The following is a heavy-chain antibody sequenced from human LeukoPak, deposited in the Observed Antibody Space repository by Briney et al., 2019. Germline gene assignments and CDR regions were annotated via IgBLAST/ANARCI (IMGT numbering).Heavy chain of an antibody. D-gene: IGHD5-24*01. J-gene: IGHJ4*02. CDR1: GGSFSGYY. CDR2: INHSGST. V-gene: IGHV4-34*01. CDR3: ARREISNRYKYYFDY. Sequence: SETLSLTCAVYGGSFSGYYWSWIRQPPGKGLEWIGEINHSGSTNYNPSLKSRVTISVDTSKNQFPLKLSSVTAADTAVYYCARREISNRYKYYFDYWGQGTLVTVSS.